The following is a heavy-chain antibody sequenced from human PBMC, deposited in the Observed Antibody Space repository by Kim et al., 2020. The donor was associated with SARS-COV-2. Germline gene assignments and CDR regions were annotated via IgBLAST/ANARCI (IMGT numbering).Heavy chain of an antibody. J-gene: IGHJ1*01. CDR1: GFTISGYS. V-gene: IGHV3-21*06. Sequence: GGSLRLSCAASGFTISGYSMNWVRQAPGKGLEWVSSISSSSTYIYYADSVKGRFTISRDNAKNSMSLQMNSLRAEDTAVYYCAREGSGHDGPARQNYF. D-gene: IGHD5-12*01. CDR3: AREGSGHDGPARQNYF. CDR2: ISSSSTYI.